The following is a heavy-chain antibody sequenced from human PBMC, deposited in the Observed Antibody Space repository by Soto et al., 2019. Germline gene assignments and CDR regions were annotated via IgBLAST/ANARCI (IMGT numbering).Heavy chain of an antibody. V-gene: IGHV3-7*03. CDR3: ARCGSENDY. J-gene: IGHJ4*02. D-gene: IGHD5-12*01. CDR2: IKEDGSEK. Sequence: EVQLVESGGGLVQPGESLRLSCAASGFTFGHYWMTWVRQAPGKGLEWVANIKEDGSEKNYVDSVKGRFTISRDNAKNSLYLQMNSLRAEDTATYYCARCGSENDYWGQGTLVTVSS. CDR1: GFTFGHYW.